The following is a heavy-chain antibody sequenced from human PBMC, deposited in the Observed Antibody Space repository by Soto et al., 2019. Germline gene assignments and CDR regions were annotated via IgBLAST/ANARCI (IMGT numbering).Heavy chain of an antibody. CDR1: GFTCSGYW. J-gene: IGHJ4*02. CDR2: IKHDGRVQ. D-gene: IGHD4-4*01. CDR3: ARAPYSNAWYRFDL. V-gene: IGHV3-7*03. Sequence: QLVESGGGLVQPGGSLRLSCEASGFTCSGYWMSWVRQAPGKGLEWVADIKHDGRVQYYVDSVKGRLTISRDNAKKQLYLQMNGLRAEDTALYYCARAPYSNAWYRFDLWGQGTLVTVSS.